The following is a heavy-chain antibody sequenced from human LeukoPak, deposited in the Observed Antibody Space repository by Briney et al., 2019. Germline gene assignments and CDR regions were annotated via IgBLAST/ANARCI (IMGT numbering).Heavy chain of an antibody. CDR1: GFTFGDYL. V-gene: IGHV3-49*03. D-gene: IGHD6-19*01. J-gene: IGHJ4*02. CDR2: ISGGTT. CDR3: SRGSGWLSVY. Sequence: GRSLRLSCTASGFTFGDYLMSWSRQAPGKGLEWIGFISGGTTEYAASVKGRFTISRDDSTSIAYLQMNSLTTEDTAVYYCSRGSGWLSVYWGQGTLVTVSS.